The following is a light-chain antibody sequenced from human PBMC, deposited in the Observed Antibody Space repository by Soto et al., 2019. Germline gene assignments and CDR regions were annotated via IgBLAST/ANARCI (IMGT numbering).Light chain of an antibody. CDR1: QSVPSSY. J-gene: IGKJ1*01. CDR2: GTS. CDR3: QPYYSSWT. V-gene: IGKV3-20*01. Sequence: EIVLTQSPGTLSLSPGERATFSCRASQSVPSSYLAWYQQKPGQAPSLLIYGTSSRATGIPDRFSGSGFGADFTLTITRLEPEDFAVYDCQPYYSSWTFGQGTKVEV.